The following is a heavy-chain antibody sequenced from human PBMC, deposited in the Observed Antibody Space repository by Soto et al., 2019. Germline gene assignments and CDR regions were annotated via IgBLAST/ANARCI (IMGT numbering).Heavy chain of an antibody. CDR2: TYYRSKWYN. V-gene: IGHV6-1*01. J-gene: IGHJ6*02. CDR3: ARGEARPGAGDYYYHYGMVV. CDR1: GDSVSSNSAG. D-gene: IGHD6-6*01. Sequence: SQTLSVTCAISGDSVSSNSAGWNWIRQSPSRGLEWLGRTYYRSKWYNDYAVSVKSRITINPDTSKNQFSLQLNSVTPEDTAVYYCARGEARPGAGDYYYHYGMVVCGQGTTVTVSS.